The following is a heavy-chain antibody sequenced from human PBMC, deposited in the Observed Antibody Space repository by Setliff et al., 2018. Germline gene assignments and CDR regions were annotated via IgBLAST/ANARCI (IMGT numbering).Heavy chain of an antibody. D-gene: IGHD3-3*01. CDR3: ARGRSNFWGYYFDY. J-gene: IGHJ4*02. Sequence: SETLSLTCTVSGGSITSGNNYWSWIRQPAGKGLEWIGYIYYSGSTNYNPSLKSRVTISVDTSKNQFSLKLSSVTAADTAVYYCARGRSNFWGYYFDYWGQGTLVTVSS. V-gene: IGHV4-61*10. CDR1: GGSITSGNNY. CDR2: IYYSGST.